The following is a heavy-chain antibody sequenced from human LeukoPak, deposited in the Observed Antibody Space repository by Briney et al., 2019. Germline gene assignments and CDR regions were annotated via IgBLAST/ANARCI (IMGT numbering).Heavy chain of an antibody. J-gene: IGHJ6*04. CDR1: GYTFTSYG. D-gene: IGHD2-2*02. V-gene: IGHV1-18*01. Sequence: ASVKVSCKASGYTFTSYGISWVRQAPGQGLEWMGWISAYNGNTNYAQKLQGRVTMTTDTSTSTAYMGLRSLRSDDTAVYYCARDRGYCSSTSCYTGTLDVWGKGTTVTVSS. CDR3: ARDRGYCSSTSCYTGTLDV. CDR2: ISAYNGNT.